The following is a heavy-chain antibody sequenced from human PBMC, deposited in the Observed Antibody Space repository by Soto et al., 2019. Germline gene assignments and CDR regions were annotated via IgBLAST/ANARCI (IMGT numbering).Heavy chain of an antibody. V-gene: IGHV5-10-1*01. CDR3: ARQIYDSDTGPNFQYYFDS. J-gene: IGHJ4*02. D-gene: IGHD3-22*01. CDR2: IDPSDSQT. CDR1: GYSFAGYW. Sequence: GESLKISCKGSGYSFAGYWITWVRQKPGKGLEWMGRIDPSDSQTYYSPSFRGHVTISVTKSITTVFLQWSSLRASDTAMYYCARQIYDSDTGPNFQYYFDSWGQGTPVYVSS.